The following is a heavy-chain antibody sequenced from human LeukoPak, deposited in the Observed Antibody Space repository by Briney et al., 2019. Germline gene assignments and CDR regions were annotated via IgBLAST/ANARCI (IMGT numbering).Heavy chain of an antibody. Sequence: GRSLRLSCAASGFTFSSYAMHWVRQAPGKGLEWVAVISYDGSSKYYADSVKGRFTISRDNSKNTLYLQMNSLRAEDTAVYYCARDRKMATIDYWGQGTLVTVSS. D-gene: IGHD5-24*01. V-gene: IGHV3-30-3*01. CDR2: ISYDGSSK. CDR1: GFTFSSYA. J-gene: IGHJ4*02. CDR3: ARDRKMATIDY.